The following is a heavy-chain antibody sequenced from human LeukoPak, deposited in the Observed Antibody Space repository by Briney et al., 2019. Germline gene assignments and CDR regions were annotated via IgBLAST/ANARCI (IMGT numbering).Heavy chain of an antibody. Sequence: GASVKVSCKASGDTFTSYGFNWVRQAPGQGLEWMGWISAYNGNTNYAQKLQGRVTMTTDTSTSTAYMELRSLRSDDTAVYYCARATGLAGRRLVKWSTPFDYWGQGTLVTVSS. D-gene: IGHD3-9*01. J-gene: IGHJ4*02. CDR3: ARATGLAGRRLVKWSTPFDY. CDR1: GDTFTSYG. V-gene: IGHV1-18*04. CDR2: ISAYNGNT.